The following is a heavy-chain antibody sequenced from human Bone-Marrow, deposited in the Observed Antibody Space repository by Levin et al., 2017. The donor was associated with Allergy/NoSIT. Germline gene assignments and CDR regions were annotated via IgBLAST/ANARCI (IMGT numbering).Heavy chain of an antibody. CDR1: GFTFNSYA. V-gene: IGHV3-23*01. J-gene: IGHJ4*02. D-gene: IGHD6-19*01. Sequence: GESLKISCAASGFTFNSYALSWVRQAPGKGLEWVSAISGSGSSTYYADSVKGRFTISRDNSKTTLYLQMNSLRADDTAVYYCAKGAGWVAGAVALMWGQGTLVTVSS. CDR2: ISGSGSST. CDR3: AKGAGWVAGAVALM.